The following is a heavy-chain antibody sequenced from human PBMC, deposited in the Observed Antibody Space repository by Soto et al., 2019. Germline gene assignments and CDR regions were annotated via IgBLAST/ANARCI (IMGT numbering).Heavy chain of an antibody. V-gene: IGHV3-48*03. CDR3: ARDNCSGGSCYPDFDY. D-gene: IGHD2-15*01. CDR2: ISSSGSTI. Sequence: PGGSLRLSCAASGFTFSSYERNWVRQAPGRGLEWVSYISSSGSTIYYADSVKGRFTISRDNAKNSLYLQMNSLRAEDTAVYYCARDNCSGGSCYPDFDYWGQGTLVTVYS. J-gene: IGHJ4*02. CDR1: GFTFSSYE.